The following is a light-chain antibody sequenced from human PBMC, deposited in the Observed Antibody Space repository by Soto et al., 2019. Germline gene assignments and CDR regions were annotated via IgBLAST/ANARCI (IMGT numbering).Light chain of an antibody. J-gene: IGKJ1*01. V-gene: IGKV1-5*03. CDR3: QQYNSYPWT. CDR1: QGIRND. CDR2: KAS. Sequence: DIQMTQSRSSLSACGGDIFTISFRAGQGIRNDLAWYQQKPGKAPKLLIYKASSLESGVPSRFSGSGSGTEFTLTISSLQPDDFATYYCQQYNSYPWTFGQGTKVDI.